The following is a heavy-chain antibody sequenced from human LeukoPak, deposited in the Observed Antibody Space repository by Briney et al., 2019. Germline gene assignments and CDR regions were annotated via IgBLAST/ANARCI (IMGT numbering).Heavy chain of an antibody. J-gene: IGHJ4*02. CDR2: LRAYNGWT. D-gene: IGHD5-18*01. Sequence: GSVRVSCKASGVSFTSSYFGWGRQAPGEGVERLGWLRAYNGWTTYAQYLQYRVTMSTATSTPTAYMNLWRLTSDATAVYYCVRPDSSCPPYFDYCGQGTLVTVSS. V-gene: IGHV1-18*01. CDR3: VRPDSSCPPYFDY. CDR1: GVSFTSSY.